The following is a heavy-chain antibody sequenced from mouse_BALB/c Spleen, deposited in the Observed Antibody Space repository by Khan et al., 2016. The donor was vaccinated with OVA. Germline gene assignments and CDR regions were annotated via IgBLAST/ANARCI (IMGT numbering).Heavy chain of an antibody. CDR2: IDPENGNT. D-gene: IGHD2-5*01. CDR1: GFNIKDYY. Sequence: VQLQQSGAELVRPGALVKLSCKASGFNIKDYYILWVKQRPEQGLEWIGWIDPENGNTIYDPKFQAKASITADTSSNTAYLQLSSLTSEDTAVYYCARSGYSNYWFDYWGQGTLVTVSA. V-gene: IGHV14-1*02. J-gene: IGHJ3*01. CDR3: ARSGYSNYWFDY.